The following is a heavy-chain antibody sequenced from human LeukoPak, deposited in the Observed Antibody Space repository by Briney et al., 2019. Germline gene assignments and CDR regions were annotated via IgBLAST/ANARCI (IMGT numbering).Heavy chain of an antibody. CDR2: ITPSDGGT. V-gene: IGHV1-46*01. D-gene: IGHD3-3*01. CDR1: GYSFTSYC. CDR3: ARDPTVITSSRITIFGVVKSPHNWFDP. J-gene: IGHJ5*02. Sequence: ASVKVSCKASGYSFTSYCMHWVRQAPGQGLEWMGMITPSDGGTTYVQKFQGRVTMTRDTSTSTVHMELSRLRSEDTAIYFCARDPTVITSSRITIFGVVKSPHNWFDPWGQGTLVIVSS.